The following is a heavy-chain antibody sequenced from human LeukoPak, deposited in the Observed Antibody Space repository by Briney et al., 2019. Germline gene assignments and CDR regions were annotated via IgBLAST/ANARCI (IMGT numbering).Heavy chain of an antibody. CDR1: GGSISSGGYS. Sequence: PSQTLSLTCAVSGGSISSGGYSWSWIRQPPGKGLKWIGYIYHSGSTYYNPSLKSRVTISVDRSKNQFSLKLSSVTAADTAVYYCARAEDCSSTSCYMSRWFDPWGQGTLVTVSS. J-gene: IGHJ5*02. V-gene: IGHV4-30-2*01. D-gene: IGHD2-2*01. CDR2: IYHSGST. CDR3: ARAEDCSSTSCYMSRWFDP.